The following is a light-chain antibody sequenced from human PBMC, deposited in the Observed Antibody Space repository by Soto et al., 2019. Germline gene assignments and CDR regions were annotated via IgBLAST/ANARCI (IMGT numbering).Light chain of an antibody. V-gene: IGKV1-39*01. J-gene: IGKJ1*01. CDR1: QSISSY. Sequence: DIQMTQSPSSLSASVGDRVTITCRASQSISSYLNWYQQNPGKAPKLLIYAASSLQSGVPSRFSGSGSGTDFTLTISSLQPEDFATYYCQQSYSTPWTFRQGTKVEIK. CDR3: QQSYSTPWT. CDR2: AAS.